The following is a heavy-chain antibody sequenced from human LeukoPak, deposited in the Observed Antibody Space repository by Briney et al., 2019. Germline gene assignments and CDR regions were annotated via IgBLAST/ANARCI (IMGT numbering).Heavy chain of an antibody. V-gene: IGHV4-39*01. D-gene: IGHD2-21*01. CDR3: ARVGYYPDYYMDV. CDR1: GGSISSSSSY. Sequence: SETLSLTCTVSGGSISSSSSYWGWIRQPPGKGLEWIGTIYHSGSTYHNPSLKSRVTISVDTSKNQFSLKLSPVTAADTAVYYCARVGYYPDYYMDVWGKGTTVTVPS. CDR2: IYHSGST. J-gene: IGHJ6*03.